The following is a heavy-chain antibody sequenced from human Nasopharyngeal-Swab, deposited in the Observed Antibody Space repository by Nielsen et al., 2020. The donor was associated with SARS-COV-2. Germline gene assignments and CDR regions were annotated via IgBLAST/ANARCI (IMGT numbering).Heavy chain of an antibody. CDR3: ARARGAYGDYYYYYYTDV. J-gene: IGHJ6*03. D-gene: IGHD4-17*01. Sequence: SCDISGDSVSSSSAAWNWIRQSPSRGLEWLGRTYYRSKWYNDYAVSVKSRITINPDTSKNQFSLHLNSVTPEDTAVYYCARARGAYGDYYYYYYTDVWGKGTTVTVSS. V-gene: IGHV6-1*01. CDR2: TYYRSKWYN. CDR1: GDSVSSSSAA.